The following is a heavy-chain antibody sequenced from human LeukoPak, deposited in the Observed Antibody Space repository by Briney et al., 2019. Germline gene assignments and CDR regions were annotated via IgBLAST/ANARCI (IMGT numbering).Heavy chain of an antibody. CDR1: GFTVSSNY. Sequence: PGGSLRLSCAASGFTVSSNYMSWVRQAPGKGLEWVSTIGNSAETHYADSVKGRFTISRDNSKNTLYLQMNNLKVEDTAMYSCAKDPQHPLDYWGRGTPVTVS. D-gene: IGHD2-2*01. V-gene: IGHV3-53*01. J-gene: IGHJ4*02. CDR3: AKDPQHPLDY. CDR2: IGNSAET.